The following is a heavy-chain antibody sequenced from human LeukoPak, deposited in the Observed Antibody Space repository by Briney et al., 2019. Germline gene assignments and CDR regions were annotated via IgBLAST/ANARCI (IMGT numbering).Heavy chain of an antibody. D-gene: IGHD3-16*01. J-gene: IGHJ4*02. CDR1: GFTFSSYS. V-gene: IGHV3-48*02. CDR3: ARASFGGVDY. CDR2: ISSSSTI. Sequence: GSLRLSCAASGFTFSSYSMNWVRQAPGKGLEWVSYISSSSTIYYADSVKGRFTISRDNAKNSLYLQMNSLRDEDTAVYYCARASFGGVDYWGQGTLVTVSS.